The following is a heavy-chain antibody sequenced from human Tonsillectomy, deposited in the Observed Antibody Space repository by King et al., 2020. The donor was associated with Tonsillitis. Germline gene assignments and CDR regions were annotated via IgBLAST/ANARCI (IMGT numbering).Heavy chain of an antibody. Sequence: VQLVESGGGLVQPGGSLRLSCVASGFTFSSYGMNWVRQAPGKGLEWLSYLSSYSRTIYADSVKGRFTISRDDARNSLYLQMSSLRAEDTAVYYCAREPMVATMDESDFDYWGQGTLVTGSS. D-gene: IGHD5-12*01. CDR1: GFTFSSYG. V-gene: IGHV3-48*01. CDR2: LSSYSRTI. J-gene: IGHJ4*02. CDR3: AREPMVATMDESDFDY.